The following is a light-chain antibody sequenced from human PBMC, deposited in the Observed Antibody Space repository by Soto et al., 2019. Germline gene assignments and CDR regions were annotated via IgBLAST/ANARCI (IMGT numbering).Light chain of an antibody. J-gene: IGLJ3*02. CDR1: SSDVGGYNY. V-gene: IGLV2-14*01. CDR3: SSYTSSSSWV. CDR2: DVS. Sequence: QSALTQPASVSGSPGQSITISCTGTSSDVGGYNYVCWYQQHPGKAPKLMIYDVSNRPSGVSNRLSGSKSGNTASLTIAGLHAEDEADYYCSSYTSSSSWVFGGGTKVTVL.